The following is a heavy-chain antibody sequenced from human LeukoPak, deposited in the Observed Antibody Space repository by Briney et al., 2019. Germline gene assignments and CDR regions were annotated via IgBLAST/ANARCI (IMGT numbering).Heavy chain of an antibody. D-gene: IGHD3-22*01. CDR3: ARGLPRITMIVVVIHGHNWFDP. CDR2: INHSGST. V-gene: IGHV4-34*01. Sequence: PSETLSLTCAVYGGSFSGYYWSWIRQPPGEGLEWIGEINHSGSTNYNPSLKSRVTISVDTSKNQFSLKLSSVTAADTAVYYCARGLPRITMIVVVIHGHNWFDPWGQGTLVTVSS. CDR1: GGSFSGYY. J-gene: IGHJ5*02.